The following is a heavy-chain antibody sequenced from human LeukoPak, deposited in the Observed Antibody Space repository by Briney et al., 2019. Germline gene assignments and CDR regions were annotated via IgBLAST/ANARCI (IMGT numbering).Heavy chain of an antibody. CDR2: INPNSGGT. Sequence: ASVKVSCKASGYTFTGYYMHWVRQAPGQGLEWMGRINPNSGGTNYAQKFQGRVTITADESTSTAYMELSSLRSEDTAVYYCARGGIYCSSTSCYAAGGMDVWGQGTTVTVSS. CDR3: ARGGIYCSSTSCYAAGGMDV. V-gene: IGHV1-2*06. CDR1: GYTFTGYY. D-gene: IGHD2-2*01. J-gene: IGHJ6*02.